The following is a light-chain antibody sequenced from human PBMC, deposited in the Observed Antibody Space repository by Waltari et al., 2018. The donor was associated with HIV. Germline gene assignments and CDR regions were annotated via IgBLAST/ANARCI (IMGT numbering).Light chain of an antibody. CDR3: AAWDDSLSVV. CDR1: TSNLGSYY. CDR2: RTH. J-gene: IGLJ2*01. V-gene: IGLV1-47*01. Sequence: SVLTQPPSASGTPGQRVPISFSASTSNLGSYYVSWYHQPPGPAPKLPIYRTHQRPSGVPDRFSGSKSGTSAALAISGLRSEDEADYYCAAWDDSLSVVFGGGTKLTVL.